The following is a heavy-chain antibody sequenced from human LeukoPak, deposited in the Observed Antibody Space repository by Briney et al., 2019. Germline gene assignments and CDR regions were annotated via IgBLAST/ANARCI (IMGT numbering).Heavy chain of an antibody. Sequence: ASVKVSCKASGYTFTDYYMHWVRQAPGQGFEWMGWINPNGGDTNYAQKFQGRVTMTRDTSISTAHMEVSRLRSDDTAVYYCARANFLYCSSTTCLFDYWGQGTLVTVSS. CDR3: ARANFLYCSSTTCLFDY. D-gene: IGHD2-2*01. J-gene: IGHJ4*02. V-gene: IGHV1-2*02. CDR2: INPNGGDT. CDR1: GYTFTDYY.